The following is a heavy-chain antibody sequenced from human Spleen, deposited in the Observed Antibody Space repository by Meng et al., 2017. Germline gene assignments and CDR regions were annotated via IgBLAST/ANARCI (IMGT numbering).Heavy chain of an antibody. CDR1: GGSISSNHW. CDR2: INHSGST. D-gene: IGHD2-15*01. J-gene: IGHJ4*02. V-gene: IGHV4-4*02. CDR3: ARGPADIVVVVAATLLDY. Sequence: QGQPSGSGPGLVKPSGTLSLTCAVSGGSISSNHWWSWSRQPPGKGLEWIGEINHSGSTNYNPSLKSRVTISVDTSKNQFSLKLSSVTAADTAVYYCARGPADIVVVVAATLLDYWGQGTLVTVSS.